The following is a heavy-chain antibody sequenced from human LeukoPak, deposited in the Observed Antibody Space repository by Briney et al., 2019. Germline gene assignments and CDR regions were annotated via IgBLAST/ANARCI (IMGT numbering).Heavy chain of an antibody. D-gene: IGHD6-13*01. J-gene: IGHJ4*02. CDR3: ARDQPGWSSSWYAFDY. V-gene: IGHV1-2*02. CDR2: INPNSGDT. CDR1: GYIFTGYY. Sequence: WASVKVSCKASGYIFTGYYMHWVRQAPGQGLEWMGWINPNSGDTNYAQKFQGRVTMTRDTSISTAYMELSRLRSDDTAVYYCARDQPGWSSSWYAFDYWGQGTLVTVSS.